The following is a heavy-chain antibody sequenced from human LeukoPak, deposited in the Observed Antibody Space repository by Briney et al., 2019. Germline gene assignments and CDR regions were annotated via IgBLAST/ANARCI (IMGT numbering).Heavy chain of an antibody. CDR2: IYYSGTT. CDR1: GDSVSSSRYY. D-gene: IGHD3-3*01. CDR3: ARQDYDFWSGYYDY. V-gene: IGHV4-39*01. Sequence: SETLSLTCIVSGDSVSSSRYYWGWIRQPPGRGLEWIGSIYYSGTTFYNPSLKSRVTISVDTSKNQLSMKLTSVTAADTAVYFCARQDYDFWSGYYDYWGQGTLVTVSS. J-gene: IGHJ4*02.